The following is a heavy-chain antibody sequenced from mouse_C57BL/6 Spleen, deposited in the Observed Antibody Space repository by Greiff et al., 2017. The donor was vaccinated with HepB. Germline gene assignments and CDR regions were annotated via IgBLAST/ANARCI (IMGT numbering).Heavy chain of an antibody. CDR1: GYAFSSSW. Sequence: VQLVESGPELVKPGASVKISCKASGYAFSSSWMNWVKQRPGKGLEWIGRIYPGDGDTNYNGKFKGKATLTADKPSSTAYMQLSSLTSEDSAVYVGASVQLGVDYWGQGTTLTVSS. J-gene: IGHJ2*01. V-gene: IGHV1-82*01. CDR3: ASVQLGVDY. CDR2: IYPGDGDT. D-gene: IGHD4-1*02.